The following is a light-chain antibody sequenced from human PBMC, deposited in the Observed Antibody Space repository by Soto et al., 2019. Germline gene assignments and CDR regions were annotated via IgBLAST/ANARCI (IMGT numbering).Light chain of an antibody. J-gene: IGLJ1*01. Sequence: VLTQPRSVSGAPGQSVTISCTGTSSDVGGYNYVSWYQQHPGKAPKLMIYDVNKRPSGVPDRFSGSKSGNTASLTISGLQAEDEADYYCCSYAGSYTLVFGTGTKLTVL. V-gene: IGLV2-11*01. CDR3: CSYAGSYTLV. CDR1: SSDVGGYNY. CDR2: DVN.